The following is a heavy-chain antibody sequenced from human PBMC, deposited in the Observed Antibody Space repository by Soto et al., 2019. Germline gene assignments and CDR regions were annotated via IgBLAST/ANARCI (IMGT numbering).Heavy chain of an antibody. V-gene: IGHV4-39*02. CDR1: GGSISSSSYY. CDR2: IYYSGST. Sequence: SETLSLTCTVSGGSISSSSYYWGWIRQPPGKGLGWVGSIYYSGSTYYNPSLKSRVTISVDTSKNQFSLKLSSVTAADTAVYYCARDPSHSYYYAMDVWGQGTTVT. J-gene: IGHJ6*02. CDR3: ARDPSHSYYYAMDV.